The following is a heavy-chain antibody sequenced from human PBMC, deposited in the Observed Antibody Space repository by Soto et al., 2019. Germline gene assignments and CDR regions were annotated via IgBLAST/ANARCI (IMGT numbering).Heavy chain of an antibody. Sequence: GGSLRLSCAASGFTFSSYAMTWVRQAPGKGLEWVSSISFSDGGTYYADSVKGRLTISRDNSKNTLFLQMNSLRVEDTAVYYCVKDDRILGRRYFDLWGRGTLVTASS. CDR3: VKDDRILGRRYFDL. D-gene: IGHD2-15*01. V-gene: IGHV3-23*01. CDR2: ISFSDGGT. J-gene: IGHJ2*01. CDR1: GFTFSSYA.